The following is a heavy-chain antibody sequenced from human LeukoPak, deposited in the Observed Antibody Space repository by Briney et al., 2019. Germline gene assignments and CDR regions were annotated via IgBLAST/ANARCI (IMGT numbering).Heavy chain of an antibody. CDR1: GYTFTSYY. D-gene: IGHD6-19*01. CDR2: INPIGGSK. V-gene: IGHV1-46*01. CDR3: ARGGSLAAAPHLYYFDY. J-gene: IGHJ4*02. Sequence: GASVKVSCKASGYTFTSYYLHWVRQAPGQGLEWMGIINPIGGSKTYAQKFQGRVTMTRDTSTSTVYMELSSLRSEDTAVYYCARGGSLAAAPHLYYFDYWGQGSLVTVSS.